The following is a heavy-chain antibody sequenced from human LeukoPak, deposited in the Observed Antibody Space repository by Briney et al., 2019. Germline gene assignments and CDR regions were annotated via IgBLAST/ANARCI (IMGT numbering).Heavy chain of an antibody. V-gene: IGHV1-2*02. J-gene: IGHJ3*02. CDR3: ARGVWQQPLSGALDI. D-gene: IGHD6-13*01. CDR2: INPNSGVT. Sequence: ASVKVSCKASGYTFSDYYVHWVRQAPGLGPEWMGWINPNSGVTYFEEKFQGRVTVTRDTSITTAYMELNRLTTDDTAVYYCARGVWQQPLSGALDIWGQGTMVTVSS. CDR1: GYTFSDYY.